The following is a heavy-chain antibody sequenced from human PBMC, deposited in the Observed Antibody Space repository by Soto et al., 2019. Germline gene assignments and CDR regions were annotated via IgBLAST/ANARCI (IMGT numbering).Heavy chain of an antibody. CDR3: AKSSYRYSSSWYSSTRNYGMDV. V-gene: IGHV3-23*01. CDR2: ISGSGGST. Sequence: GASLRLSCAASGFTFGSYAMSWVRQAPGKRLEWVSAISGSGGSTYYADSVKGRFTISRDNSKNTLYLQMNSLRAEDTAVYYCAKSSYRYSSSWYSSTRNYGMDVWGQGTTVTVSS. D-gene: IGHD6-13*01. CDR1: GFTFGSYA. J-gene: IGHJ6*02.